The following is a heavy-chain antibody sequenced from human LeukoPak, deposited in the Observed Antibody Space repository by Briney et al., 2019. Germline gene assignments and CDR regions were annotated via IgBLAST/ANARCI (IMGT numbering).Heavy chain of an antibody. CDR1: GGTFSSYA. D-gene: IGHD6-13*01. CDR3: ARVGYSSSWYSYYYYMDV. V-gene: IGHV1-69*06. Sequence: SVKVSCKASGGTFSSYAISWVRQAPGQGLEWMGGIIPIFGTANYAQKFQGRVTITADKSTSTAYMELSSLRSEDTAVYYCARVGYSSSWYSYYYYMDVWGKGTTVTVSS. J-gene: IGHJ6*03. CDR2: IIPIFGTA.